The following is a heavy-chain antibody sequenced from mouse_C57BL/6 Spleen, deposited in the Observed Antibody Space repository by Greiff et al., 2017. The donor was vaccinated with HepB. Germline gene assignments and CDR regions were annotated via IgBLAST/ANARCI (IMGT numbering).Heavy chain of an antibody. J-gene: IGHJ4*01. CDR3: TPRGVRFYYAMDY. CDR1: GFTFSDAW. V-gene: IGHV6-6*01. CDR2: IRNKANNHAT. Sequence: EVHLVESGGGLVQPGGSMKLSCAASGFTFSDAWMDWVRQSPEKGLEWVAEIRNKANNHATYYAESVKGRFTISRDDSKSSVYLQMNSLRAEDTGIYYCTPRGVRFYYAMDYWGQGTSVTVSS. D-gene: IGHD1-1*01.